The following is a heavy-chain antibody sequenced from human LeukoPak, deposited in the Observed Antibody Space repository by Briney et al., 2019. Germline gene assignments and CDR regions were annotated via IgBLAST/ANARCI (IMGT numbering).Heavy chain of an antibody. CDR3: ARWAYGQQLENRFHP. CDR1: GGTFSSYA. D-gene: IGHD6-13*01. V-gene: IGHV1-69*05. CDR2: IIPIFGTA. Sequence: SVKVSCKASGGTFSSYAISWVRQAPGQGLEWMGGIIPIFGTANYAQKFQGRVTITTDESTSTAYMELSSLRSEDTAVYYCARWAYGQQLENRFHPWGQGTLVTVSS. J-gene: IGHJ5*02.